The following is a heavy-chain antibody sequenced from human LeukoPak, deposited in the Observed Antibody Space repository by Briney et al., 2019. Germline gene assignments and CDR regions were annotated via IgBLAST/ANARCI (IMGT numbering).Heavy chain of an antibody. CDR2: ISYDGSNK. CDR1: GFTFSSYA. V-gene: IGHV3-30-3*01. Sequence: GGSLRLSCAASGFTFSSYAMHWVRQAPGKGLEWVAVISYDGSNKYYADSVKGRFTISRDNSKNTLYLQMNSLRAEDTAVYYCARDSHEVFDYWGQGTLVTVSS. J-gene: IGHJ4*02. CDR3: ARDSHEVFDY.